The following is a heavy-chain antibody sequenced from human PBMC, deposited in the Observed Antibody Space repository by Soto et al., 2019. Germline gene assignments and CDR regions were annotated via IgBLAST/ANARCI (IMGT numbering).Heavy chain of an antibody. D-gene: IGHD5-18*01. CDR2: IYYSGST. J-gene: IGHJ4*02. CDR3: ARLTWRYSHEVDY. Sequence: QLQLQESGPGLVKPSETLSLTCTVSGGSISSSSYYWGWIRQPPGKGLEWIGSIYYSGSTYYNPSRKSRLTISVDTSKNQFSRKLSSVTAADTAVYYCARLTWRYSHEVDYWGQGTLVTVSS. CDR1: GGSISSSSYY. V-gene: IGHV4-39*01.